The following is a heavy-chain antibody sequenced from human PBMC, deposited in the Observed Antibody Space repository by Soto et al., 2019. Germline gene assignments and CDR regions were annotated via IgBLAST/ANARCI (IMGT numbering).Heavy chain of an antibody. CDR1: GYTFTSYG. Sequence: ASVKVSCKASGYTFTSYGISWVRQAPGQGLEWMGWISAYNGNTNYAQKLQGRVTMTTDTSTSTAYMELRSLRSDDTAVYYCARDHSGSYPYYFDYWGQGTLVTVSS. V-gene: IGHV1-18*01. D-gene: IGHD1-26*01. CDR2: ISAYNGNT. CDR3: ARDHSGSYPYYFDY. J-gene: IGHJ4*02.